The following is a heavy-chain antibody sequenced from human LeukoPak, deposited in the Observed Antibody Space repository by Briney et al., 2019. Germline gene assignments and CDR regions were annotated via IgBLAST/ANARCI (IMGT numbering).Heavy chain of an antibody. CDR1: GFTFSSYE. CDR2: ISDTGSTI. J-gene: IGHJ4*02. Sequence: GGSLRLSCAASGFTFSSYELNWVRQAPGKGLEWVSYISDTGSTIYYADSVEGRFTISRDNAKNSLYLQMNSLRAEDTAVYYCAREFSGSNYGFPFDYWGQGTLVTVSS. CDR3: AREFSGSNYGFPFDY. V-gene: IGHV3-48*03. D-gene: IGHD1-26*01.